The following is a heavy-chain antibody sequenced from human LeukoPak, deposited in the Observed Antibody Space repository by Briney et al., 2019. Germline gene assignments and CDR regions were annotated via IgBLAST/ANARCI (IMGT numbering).Heavy chain of an antibody. CDR3: ARDEGVRGDRPSDY. CDR2: ISYDGSNK. V-gene: IGHV3-30-3*01. J-gene: IGHJ4*02. CDR1: GFTFSSYA. Sequence: PGGSLRLSCAASGFTFSSYAMHWVRQAPGKGLEWVAVISYDGSNKYYADSVKGRFTISRDNSKNTLYLQMNSLRAEDTAVYYCARDEGVRGDRPSDYWGQGTLVTVSS. D-gene: IGHD3-10*01.